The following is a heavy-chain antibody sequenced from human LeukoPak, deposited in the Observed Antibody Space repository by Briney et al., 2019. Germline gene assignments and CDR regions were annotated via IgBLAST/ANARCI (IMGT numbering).Heavy chain of an antibody. V-gene: IGHV3-53*01. Sequence: GGSLRLSCAVSGFTVSSNYMSWVRQAPGKGLEWVSIIYSGGSTYYADSVEGRFTISRDNSKNTLYLQMNSLRADDTAVYFCARWDSAGASKYYFDYWGQGTLVTVSP. CDR2: IYSGGST. D-gene: IGHD1-26*01. CDR1: GFTVSSNY. J-gene: IGHJ4*02. CDR3: ARWDSAGASKYYFDY.